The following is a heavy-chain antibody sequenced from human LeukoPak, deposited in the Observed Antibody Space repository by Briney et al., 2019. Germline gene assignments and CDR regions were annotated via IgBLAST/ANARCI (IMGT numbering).Heavy chain of an antibody. D-gene: IGHD3-9*01. V-gene: IGHV1-18*01. Sequence: ASVKVSCKASGYTFTSYGISWVRQAPGQGLEWMGWISAYNGNTSYAQKLQGRVTMTTDTSTSTAYMELRSLRSDDTAVYYCARDGDILTGYSYFDYWGQGTLVTVSS. CDR1: GYTFTSYG. J-gene: IGHJ4*02. CDR3: ARDGDILTGYSYFDY. CDR2: ISAYNGNT.